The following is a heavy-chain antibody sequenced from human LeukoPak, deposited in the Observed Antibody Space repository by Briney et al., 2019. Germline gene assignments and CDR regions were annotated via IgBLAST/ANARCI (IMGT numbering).Heavy chain of an antibody. J-gene: IGHJ6*03. V-gene: IGHV4-34*01. CDR2: INHSGST. D-gene: IGHD6-13*01. CDR3: ARAPALIAAAANYYMDV. CDR1: GGSFSGYY. Sequence: SETLSLTCAVYGGSFSGYYWSCIRQPPGKGLEWIGEINHSGSTNYNPSLKSRVTISVDTSKNQFSLKLSSVTAADTAVYYCARAPALIAAAANYYMDVWGKGTTVTVSS.